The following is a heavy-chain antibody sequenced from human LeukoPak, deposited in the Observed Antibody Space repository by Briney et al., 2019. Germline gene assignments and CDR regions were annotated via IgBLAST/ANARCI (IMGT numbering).Heavy chain of an antibody. J-gene: IGHJ3*02. CDR2: ISSSYSYI. V-gene: IGHV3-21*01. Sequence: GGSLRLSCAASGFTFSSYSMNWVRQAPGKGLEWVSSISSSYSYIYYADSVKGRFTISRDNAKNSLYLQMNSLRAEDTAVYYCARDRRTAAGTGAFDIWGQGTMVTVSS. CDR3: ARDRRTAAGTGAFDI. CDR1: GFTFSSYS. D-gene: IGHD6-13*01.